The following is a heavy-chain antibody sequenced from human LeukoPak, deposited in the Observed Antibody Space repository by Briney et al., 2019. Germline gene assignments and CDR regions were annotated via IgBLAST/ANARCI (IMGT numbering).Heavy chain of an antibody. J-gene: IGHJ4*02. D-gene: IGHD5-12*01. Sequence: ASVKVSCKASGYTFTSYDINWVRQAPGQGLEWMGWMNPNSGNTGYAQKFQGRVTMTRNTSISTAYMELSSLRSEDTAVYYCARGRYSGYVIDYWGQGTLVTVSS. CDR3: ARGRYSGYVIDY. V-gene: IGHV1-8*01. CDR2: MNPNSGNT. CDR1: GYTFTSYD.